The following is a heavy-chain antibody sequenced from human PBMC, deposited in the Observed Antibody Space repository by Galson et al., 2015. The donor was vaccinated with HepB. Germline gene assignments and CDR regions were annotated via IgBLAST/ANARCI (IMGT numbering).Heavy chain of an antibody. CDR2: INSDGSST. CDR3: ARVVSLGPSRRSRPMNYYYSGMDV. J-gene: IGHJ6*02. Sequence: SPRLSCASSGFTFSSYCMHWVRQAPGTGLKWVARINSDGSSTNYADSVKGRFTISRGNTKDTLYLQLDSLRAEDTAVYYCARVVSLGPSRRSRPMNYYYSGMDVWGQGTTVTVSS. V-gene: IGHV3-74*01. D-gene: IGHD6-6*01. CDR1: GFTFSSYC.